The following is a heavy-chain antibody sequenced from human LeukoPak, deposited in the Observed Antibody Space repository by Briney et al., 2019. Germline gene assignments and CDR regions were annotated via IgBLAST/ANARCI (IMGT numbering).Heavy chain of an antibody. CDR2: ISYDGSNK. Sequence: PGRSLRLSCAASGFTFSSYGMHWVRQAPGKGLEWVAVISYDGSNKYYADSVKGRFTISRDSSKNTLYLQMNSLRAEDTAVYYCAKELYRYYYYGMDVWGKGTTVTVSS. CDR3: AKELYRYYYYGMDV. CDR1: GFTFSSYG. D-gene: IGHD2-2*01. J-gene: IGHJ6*04. V-gene: IGHV3-30*18.